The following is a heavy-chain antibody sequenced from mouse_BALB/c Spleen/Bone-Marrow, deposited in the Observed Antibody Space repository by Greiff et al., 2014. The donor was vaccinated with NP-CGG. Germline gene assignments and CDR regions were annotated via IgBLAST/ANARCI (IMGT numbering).Heavy chain of an antibody. CDR2: ISSGGSNT. J-gene: IGHJ4*01. V-gene: IGHV5-6*01. CDR3: ARHQRYYAMDY. CDR1: GFTFSSYG. Sequence: EVQRVESGGDLVKPGGSLKLSCAASGFTFSSYGMSWGRQTPDKRLEWVATISSGGSNTYYPDSVKGRFTISRDNAKNTLYLQMSSLKSEDTATYYCARHQRYYAMDYWGQGTSVTVSS.